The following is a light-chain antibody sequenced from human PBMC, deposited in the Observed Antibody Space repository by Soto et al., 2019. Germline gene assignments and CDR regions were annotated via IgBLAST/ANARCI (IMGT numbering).Light chain of an antibody. J-gene: IGKJ4*01. CDR1: QSVSSY. V-gene: IGKV3-11*01. CDR3: QQRSNWTIT. CDR2: DAS. Sequence: IVLTQSPGTLSLSAGERATLSWRASQSVSSYLAWYQQKHGQAPRLLIYDASNRATGIPARFSGSVSGTDGTITISSLQKEDGSVYYCQQRSNWTITFGGGTKVDIK.